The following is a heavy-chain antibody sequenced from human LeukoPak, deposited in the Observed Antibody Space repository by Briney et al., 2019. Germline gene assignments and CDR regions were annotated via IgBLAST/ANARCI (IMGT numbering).Heavy chain of an antibody. CDR1: GFPFSPNY. CDR3: ARVRRQVGSRWFDS. D-gene: IGHD1-26*01. Sequence: GGSLRLSCAASGFPFSPNYMSWVRQAPGKGLEWVSVINSGGSAIYADSVKGRFTISRNNSNNTLYLQMNSLRAEDTAVYYCARVRRQVGSRWFDSWGQGILVTVSS. J-gene: IGHJ5*01. V-gene: IGHV3-53*01. CDR2: INSGGSA.